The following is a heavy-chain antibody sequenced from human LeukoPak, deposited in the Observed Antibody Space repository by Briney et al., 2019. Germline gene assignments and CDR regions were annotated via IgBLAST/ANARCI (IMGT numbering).Heavy chain of an antibody. CDR3: SRTYDAFDI. CDR1: GGSFSGYY. J-gene: IGHJ3*02. V-gene: IGHV4-34*01. Sequence: PSETLSLTCVVYGGSFSGYYWSWIRQPPGKGLEWIGDINPSGGTNYNPSLKSRVTISVDTSKNQFSLKLSSVTAADTAVYYCSRTYDAFDIWGQGTMVTVSS. CDR2: INPSGGT.